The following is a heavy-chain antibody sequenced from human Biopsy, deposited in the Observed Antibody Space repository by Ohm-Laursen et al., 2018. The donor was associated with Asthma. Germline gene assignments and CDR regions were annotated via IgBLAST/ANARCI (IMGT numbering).Heavy chain of an antibody. Sequence: LRLSCSASGFTLTTYAIHWVRQAPGKGLEWVAVISYDGSTKYSADSVKGRFIVSRDISKNILSLQMNSLRPEDTAVYYCARDVVWFREVGGMDVWGQGTTVTVSS. V-gene: IGHV3-30*03. CDR3: ARDVVWFREVGGMDV. D-gene: IGHD3-10*01. CDR2: ISYDGSTK. CDR1: GFTLTTYA. J-gene: IGHJ6*02.